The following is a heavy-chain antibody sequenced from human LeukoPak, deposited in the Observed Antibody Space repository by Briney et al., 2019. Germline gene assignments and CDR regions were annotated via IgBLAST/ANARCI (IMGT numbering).Heavy chain of an antibody. CDR1: GFTFSSYA. CDR3: VSYTGSYRSNY. V-gene: IGHV3-23*01. CDR2: ISGSGDST. J-gene: IGHJ4*02. D-gene: IGHD1-26*01. Sequence: GGSLRLSCAASGFTFSSYAMSWVRQSPGKGLEWVSAISGSGDSTYHTDSVKGRFTISRDNSKNTLYLQMNSLRAEDTAIYYCVSYTGSYRSNYWGQGTLVTVSS.